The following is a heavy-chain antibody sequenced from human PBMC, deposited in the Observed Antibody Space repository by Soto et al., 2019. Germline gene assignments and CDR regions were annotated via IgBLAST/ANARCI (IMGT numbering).Heavy chain of an antibody. J-gene: IGHJ4*02. CDR3: GGAGRGDGRAGY. CDR2: INAYNGNT. D-gene: IGHD3-16*01. V-gene: IGHV1-18*04. Sequence: QVQLVQSGAEVKKPGASVKVSCKASGYTFTSYGISWVRQAPGQGLEWMGWINAYNGNTNYAQKLQGRVTMTTDTSTTTAWMEWSVLMSDDTGVDGWGGAGRGDGRAGYWGQGTLVTVSS. CDR1: GYTFTSYG.